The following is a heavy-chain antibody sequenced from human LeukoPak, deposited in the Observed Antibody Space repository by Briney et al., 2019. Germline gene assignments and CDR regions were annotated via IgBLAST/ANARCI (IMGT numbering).Heavy chain of an antibody. CDR2: IHPNSGKT. CDR3: ARGHYGGNRYFDM. D-gene: IGHD4-23*01. J-gene: IGHJ4*02. V-gene: IGHV1-8*01. CDR1: GYTFRSYE. Sequence: ASVKVSCKASGYTFRSYEINWVRQAPGQGLEWVGWIHPNSGKTGYAQKFQGRVTMTRDSSTETAFMELSSLKFDDTAIFYCARGHYGGNRYFDMGGQGTLVSVSS.